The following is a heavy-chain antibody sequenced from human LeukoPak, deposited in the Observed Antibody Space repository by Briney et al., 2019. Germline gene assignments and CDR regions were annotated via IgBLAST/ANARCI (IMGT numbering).Heavy chain of an antibody. J-gene: IGHJ6*02. CDR1: GFTFGSYG. CDR2: ISSSSSYI. V-gene: IGHV3-21*01. CDR3: AREYSYYYGMDV. Sequence: GGSLRLSCAASGFTFGSYGMNWVRQAPGKGLEWVSSISSSSSYIYYADSVKGRFTISRDNAKNSLYLQMNSLRVEDAAVYFCAREYSYYYGMDVWGQGTTVTVSS.